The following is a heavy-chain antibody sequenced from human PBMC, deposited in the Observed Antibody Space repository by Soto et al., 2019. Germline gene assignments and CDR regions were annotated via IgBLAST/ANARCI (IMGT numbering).Heavy chain of an antibody. Sequence: GGSLRLSCVGSGFTFSDSVMAWVRQAPGKXLEWLSVMSGDGRTRYALSVTGRFTISRDNSKNTLYLQRRSLRAEDAAAYYCVKWHTSNFDSLPFTGFDCWGQGTQVTVSS. CDR2: MSGDGRT. CDR3: VKWHTSNFDSLPFTGFDC. D-gene: IGHD3-22*01. CDR1: GFTFSDSV. J-gene: IGHJ4*02. V-gene: IGHV3-23*01.